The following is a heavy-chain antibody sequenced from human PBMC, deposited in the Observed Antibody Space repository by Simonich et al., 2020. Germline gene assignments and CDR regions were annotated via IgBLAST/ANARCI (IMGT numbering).Heavy chain of an antibody. J-gene: IGHJ4*02. CDR1: GYTFTGYY. V-gene: IGHV1-2*02. D-gene: IGHD1-1*01. CDR3: ASSKRGYNWNDFDY. Sequence: QVQLVQSGAEVKKPGASVKVSCKASGYTFTGYYMHWVRQAPGQGLEWRGWTNPNSGGTNAAQKVQGRGTMTRDTSISTAYMELSRLRSDDTAVYCCASSKRGYNWNDFDYWGQGTLVTVSS. CDR2: TNPNSGGT.